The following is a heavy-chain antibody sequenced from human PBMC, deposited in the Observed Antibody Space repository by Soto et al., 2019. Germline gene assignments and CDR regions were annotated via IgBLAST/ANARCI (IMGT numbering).Heavy chain of an antibody. J-gene: IGHJ4*02. Sequence: QVQLVESGGGLVKPGGSVRLSCASSGFTFSDHYMSWIRRSPGKGLEFLSYISPRTTYKNYADSVKGRFTISRDNAKNSLYLQLTSLRAEDTAIYYCSRGGGGGLFDLWGQGTFVTVSS. V-gene: IGHV3-11*06. CDR3: SRGGGGGLFDL. D-gene: IGHD2-21*01. CDR1: GFTFSDHY. CDR2: ISPRTTYK.